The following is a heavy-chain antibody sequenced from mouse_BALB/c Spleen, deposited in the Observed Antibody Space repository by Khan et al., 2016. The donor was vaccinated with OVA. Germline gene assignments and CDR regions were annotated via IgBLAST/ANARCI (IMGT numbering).Heavy chain of an antibody. V-gene: IGHV5-6-5*01. D-gene: IGHD2-12*01. J-gene: IGHJ2*01. CDR2: ISSGGST. CDR1: GFTFSSYV. Sequence: EVQLVETGGGSVKPGGSLKLSCAVSGFTFSSYVMSWIRQTPEKRLEWVASISSGGSTYYPDSVKGRFTISRDNARNGVYLQMSSLWSEDMAIDYSAGEAYRYDEYYFDYGGQGTTLTVSS. CDR3: AGEAYRYDEYYFDY.